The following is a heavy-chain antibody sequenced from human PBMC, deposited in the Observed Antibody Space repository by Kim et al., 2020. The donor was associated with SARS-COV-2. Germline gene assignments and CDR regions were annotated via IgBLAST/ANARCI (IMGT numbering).Heavy chain of an antibody. Sequence: ASVKVSCKASGYTFTSYGISWVRQAPGQGLEWMGWISAYNGNTNYAQKLQGRVTMTTDTSTSTAYMELRSLRSDDTAVYYCARDGDIAVAGPRGDYWGQGTLVTVSS. CDR2: ISAYNGNT. CDR1: GYTFTSYG. D-gene: IGHD6-19*01. J-gene: IGHJ4*02. CDR3: ARDGDIAVAGPRGDY. V-gene: IGHV1-18*01.